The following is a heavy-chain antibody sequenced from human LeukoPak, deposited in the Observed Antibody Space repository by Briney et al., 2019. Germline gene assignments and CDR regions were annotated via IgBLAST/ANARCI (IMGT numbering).Heavy chain of an antibody. J-gene: IGHJ4*02. CDR3: TGSVVYTTYYFDY. V-gene: IGHV3-49*03. D-gene: IGHD2-8*02. CDR2: IRSKAYGGTT. CDR1: GFTFGDYA. Sequence: GGSLRLSCTASGFTFGDYAMSWFRQAPGKGLEWVGLIRSKAYGGTTEYAASVKGRFTISRDDSKSIAYLQMNSLKTEDTAVYYCTGSVVYTTYYFDYWGQGTLVTVSS.